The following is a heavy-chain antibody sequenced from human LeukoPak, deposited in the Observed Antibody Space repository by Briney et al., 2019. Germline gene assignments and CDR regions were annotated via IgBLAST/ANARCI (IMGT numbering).Heavy chain of an antibody. D-gene: IGHD2/OR15-2a*01. J-gene: IGHJ4*02. CDR2: ISHDTSDE. Sequence: PGRSLRLSCAASGFTFSSYGKQWVRQAPGKGLEWVALISHDTSDEDYADSVKGRFTISRNNLKNTLYLQMNSLRAEDTAVYYCAKGPTFLTATTLDVWGQGTLVTVSS. CDR1: GFTFSSYG. V-gene: IGHV3-30*18. CDR3: AKGPTFLTATTLDV.